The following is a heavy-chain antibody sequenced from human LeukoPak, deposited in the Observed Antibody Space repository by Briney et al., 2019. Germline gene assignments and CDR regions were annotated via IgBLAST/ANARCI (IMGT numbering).Heavy chain of an antibody. CDR1: GGSFSGYY. D-gene: IGHD6-19*01. J-gene: IGHJ4*02. V-gene: IGHV4-34*01. CDR2: INHTGNT. Sequence: SETLSLTCAVYGGSFSGYYWSWIGQPPGKGLEWIGEINHTGNTNYNPSLKSRVTISVDTSKNQFSLKLSSVTAADTAVYYCARARGAVAAYFDYWGQGTLVTVSS. CDR3: ARARGAVAAYFDY.